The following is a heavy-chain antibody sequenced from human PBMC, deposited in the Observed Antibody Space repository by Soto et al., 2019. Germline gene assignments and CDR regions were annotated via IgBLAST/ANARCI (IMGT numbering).Heavy chain of an antibody. J-gene: IGHJ6*04. D-gene: IGHD2-8*01. V-gene: IGHV3-23*01. CDR1: GFTFIDYA. Sequence: PEGSLRLSCAASGFTFIDYAMSWVRQAPGKGLEWVATISTAGHSTFYADSVKGRFTISRDNSKNTLYLQMNSLRAEDTAVYYCARESCTNDVCYPCCPDVWGKGTTVTVSS. CDR3: ARESCTNDVCYPCCPDV. CDR2: ISTAGHST.